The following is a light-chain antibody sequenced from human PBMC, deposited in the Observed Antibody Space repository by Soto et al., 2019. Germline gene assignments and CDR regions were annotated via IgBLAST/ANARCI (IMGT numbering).Light chain of an antibody. J-gene: IGLJ1*01. CDR1: SSDVGGYNY. CDR3: SSYAGSNSYV. V-gene: IGLV2-8*01. Sequence: QSALTQPPSASGCPGQSVTISCTGTSSDVGGYNYVSWYQQHPGKAPKLMIYEVSKRPSGVPDRFSGSKSGNTASLTVSGLQAEDEADYYCSSYAGSNSYVFGTGTKLTV. CDR2: EVS.